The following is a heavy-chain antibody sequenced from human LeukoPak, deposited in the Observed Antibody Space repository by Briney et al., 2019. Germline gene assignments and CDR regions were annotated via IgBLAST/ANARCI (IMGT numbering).Heavy chain of an antibody. D-gene: IGHD3-9*01. V-gene: IGHV3-74*01. J-gene: IGHJ4*01. CDR1: GFTLSSYW. Sequence: GGSLRLSRAASGFTLSSYWMHWVRQAPGKGLGWVSRINSDGSSTSYAASVKGRFTISRDNAKNTLYLQMNSLRGEDTAVYSCAKKRERHEWLYYLDDWGQGTQVTVSS. CDR2: INSDGSST. CDR3: AKKRERHEWLYYLDD.